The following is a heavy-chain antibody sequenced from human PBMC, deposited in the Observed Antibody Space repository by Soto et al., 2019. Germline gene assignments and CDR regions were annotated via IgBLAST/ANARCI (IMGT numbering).Heavy chain of an antibody. CDR2: INHSGST. CDR1: GGSFSGYY. CDR3: ARDKITGLFDY. V-gene: IGHV4-34*01. Sequence: QVQLQQWGAGLLKPSETLSLTCAVYGGSFSGYYWTWIRQPPGTGLEWIGEINHSGSTNYNPSLKSRVTISVDKSKNQFSLKLTSGTAADTAVYYCARDKITGLFDYWGQGTLVTVSS. J-gene: IGHJ4*02. D-gene: IGHD2-8*02.